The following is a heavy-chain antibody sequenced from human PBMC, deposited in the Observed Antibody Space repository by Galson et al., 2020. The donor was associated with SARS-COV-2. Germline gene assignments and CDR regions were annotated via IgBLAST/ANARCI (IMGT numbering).Heavy chain of an antibody. J-gene: IGHJ6*02. CDR1: GFTFSNAW. V-gene: IGHV3-15*01. D-gene: IGHD3-3*01. CDR3: TTDIRFLEWLLRSGYYYYGMDV. Sequence: GESLKISCAASGFTFSNAWMSWVRQAPGTGLEWVGRIKSKTDGGTTDYAAPVKGRFTISRDDSKNTLYLQMNSLKTEDTAVYYCTTDIRFLEWLLRSGYYYYGMDVWGQGTTVTVSS. CDR2: IKSKTDGGTT.